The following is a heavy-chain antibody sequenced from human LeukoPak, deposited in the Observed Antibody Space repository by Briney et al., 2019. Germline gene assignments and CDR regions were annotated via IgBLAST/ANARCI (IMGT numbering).Heavy chain of an antibody. Sequence: ASETLSLTCAVYGGSFSGYYWSWLRQPPGKGLEWIGEINHSGSTNYNPSLKSRVTISVDTSKNQFSLKLSSVTAADTAVYYCARSGFGYSGGWYVRAYYFDYWGQGTLVTVSS. D-gene: IGHD6-19*01. J-gene: IGHJ4*02. CDR1: GGSFSGYY. CDR3: ARSGFGYSGGWYVRAYYFDY. V-gene: IGHV4-34*01. CDR2: INHSGST.